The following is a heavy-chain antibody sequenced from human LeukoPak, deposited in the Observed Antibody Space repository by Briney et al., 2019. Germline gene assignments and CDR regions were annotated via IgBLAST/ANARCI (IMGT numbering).Heavy chain of an antibody. CDR3: AKSDRGDGYKISPEATVDY. CDR1: GFTFSIYG. V-gene: IGHV3-30*02. D-gene: IGHD5-24*01. CDR2: IRYDGSNK. J-gene: IGHJ4*02. Sequence: GGSLRLSCAASGFTFSIYGMHWVRQAPGKGLEWVAFIRYDGSNKYYADSVKGRFTISRDNSKNTLYLQMNSLRAEDTAVYYCAKSDRGDGYKISPEATVDYWGQGTLVTVSS.